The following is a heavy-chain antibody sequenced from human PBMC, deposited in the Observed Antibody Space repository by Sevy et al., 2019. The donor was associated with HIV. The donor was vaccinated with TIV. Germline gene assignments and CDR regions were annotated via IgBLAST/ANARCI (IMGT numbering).Heavy chain of an antibody. CDR2: INSDGIST. J-gene: IGHJ4*02. CDR3: ARAQGYYYDSSGYSAPFY. D-gene: IGHD3-22*01. V-gene: IGHV3-74*01. Sequence: GSLRLSCAASGFTFSSYWMHWVRQAPGKGLVWVSRINSDGISTTYADSVKGRHTISRDNAKNTLYLQMNSLRAEDTAVYYCARAQGYYYDSSGYSAPFYWGQGTLVTVSS. CDR1: GFTFSSYW.